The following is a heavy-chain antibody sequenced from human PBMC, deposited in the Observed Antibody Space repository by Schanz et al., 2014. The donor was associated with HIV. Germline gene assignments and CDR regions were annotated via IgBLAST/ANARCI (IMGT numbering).Heavy chain of an antibody. D-gene: IGHD1-26*01. Sequence: EVQLLESGGGLVKPGGSLRLSCAASGFTFSNYAMTWVRQAPGKGLEWVSAISGGSTYYADSVKGRFTISRDNSKNTLYLQMNSLRAEDTAVYYCARDPSGNYYRYYFDHWGQGSLVTVSS. CDR2: ISGGST. CDR1: GFTFSNYA. J-gene: IGHJ4*02. V-gene: IGHV3-23*01. CDR3: ARDPSGNYYRYYFDH.